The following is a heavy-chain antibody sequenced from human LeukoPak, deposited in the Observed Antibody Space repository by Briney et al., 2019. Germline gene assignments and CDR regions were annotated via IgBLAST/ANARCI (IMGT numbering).Heavy chain of an antibody. Sequence: GASVKVSCKASGYTFTTNGVSWVRQAPGQGLEWLAWISPYDGDTNYTPDLQGRVTLSTDTSTSTAYMELTSLRSDDTAVYYCARLRGVIYSSRDAFDIWGQGTMVTVSS. CDR2: ISPYDGDT. CDR1: GYTFTTNG. D-gene: IGHD2-2*01. CDR3: ARLRGVIYSSRDAFDI. J-gene: IGHJ3*02. V-gene: IGHV1-18*04.